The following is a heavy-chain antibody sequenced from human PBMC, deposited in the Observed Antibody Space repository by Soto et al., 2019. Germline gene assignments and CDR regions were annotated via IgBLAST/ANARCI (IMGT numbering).Heavy chain of an antibody. V-gene: IGHV4-30-2*01. CDR3: ARGGDYYFDS. CDR1: GDSISSGGFS. D-gene: IGHD2-21*02. Sequence: SETLSLTCGVSGDSISSGGFSWSWVRQPPGGGLEWIGYIFHSGGTYYNPSLKSRVTISIDRSKNQFSLKLNSVTAADTAVYYCARGGDYYFDSWGQGTLVTVYS. CDR2: IFHSGGT. J-gene: IGHJ4*02.